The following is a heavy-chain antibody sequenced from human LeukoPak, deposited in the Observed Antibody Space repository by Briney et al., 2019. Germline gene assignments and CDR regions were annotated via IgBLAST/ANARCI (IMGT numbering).Heavy chain of an antibody. V-gene: IGHV3-30*04. CDR3: AKDLGIVGKRPELDY. D-gene: IGHD1-26*01. CDR2: ISYDGSNK. CDR1: GFTFSSYA. Sequence: GGSLRLSCAASGFTFSSYAMHWVRQAPGKGLEWVAVISYDGSNKYYADSVKGRFTISRDNSKNTLYLQMNSLRAEDTAVYYCAKDLGIVGKRPELDYWGQGTLVTVSS. J-gene: IGHJ4*02.